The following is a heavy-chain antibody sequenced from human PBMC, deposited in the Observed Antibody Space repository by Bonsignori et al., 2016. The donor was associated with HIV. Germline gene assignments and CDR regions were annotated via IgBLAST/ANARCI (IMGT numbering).Heavy chain of an antibody. CDR2: INHSGST. D-gene: IGHD3-10*01. CDR3: ARVGVNWGSDAFDI. Sequence: WIRQPPGKGLEWIGEINHSGSTNYNPSLKSRVTISIDTSKNQFSLKLSSVTAADTAVYYCARVGVNWGSDAFDIWGHGTMVTVSS. J-gene: IGHJ3*02. V-gene: IGHV4-34*01.